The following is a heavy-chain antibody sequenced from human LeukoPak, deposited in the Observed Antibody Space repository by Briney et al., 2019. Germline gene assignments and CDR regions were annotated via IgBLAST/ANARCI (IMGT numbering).Heavy chain of an antibody. Sequence: SETLSLTCAVYGGSFSGYYWSWIRQPPGKGLEWIGEINHSGSTNYNPSLKSRVTISVDTSKNQFSLKLISVTAADTAVYYCARGIAARRYYYYYMDVWGKGTTVTVSS. CDR3: ARGIAARRYYYYYMDV. CDR2: INHSGST. CDR1: GGSFSGYY. V-gene: IGHV4-34*01. D-gene: IGHD6-6*01. J-gene: IGHJ6*03.